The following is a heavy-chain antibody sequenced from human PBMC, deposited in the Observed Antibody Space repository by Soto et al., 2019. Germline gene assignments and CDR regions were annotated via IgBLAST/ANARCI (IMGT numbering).Heavy chain of an antibody. D-gene: IGHD5-18*01. V-gene: IGHV4-59*02. CDR2: VYYSGST. CDR3: ASSPPALVAPNI. Sequence: PSETLSLTRTVSGGSVSSYSWTWVRQPPGKGLEWIGYVYYSGSTHYNPSLKSRVTISLDTSKNQFSLKLTSVTAADTAMYFCASSPPALVAPNIWGQGTLVTVSS. J-gene: IGHJ4*02. CDR1: GGSVSSYS.